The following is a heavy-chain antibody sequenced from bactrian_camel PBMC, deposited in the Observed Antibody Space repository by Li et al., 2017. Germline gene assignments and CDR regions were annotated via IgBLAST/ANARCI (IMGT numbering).Heavy chain of an antibody. CDR3: AARGPYCYTKLSVRDFTY. V-gene: IGHV3S40*01. Sequence: DVQLVKSGGGSVQAGGSLRLSCAGFAYIYPTYCMGWFRQAPGKEREGVARIATGSGNTYYADSVKGRFTISQDNAKNTVYLQMNSLKPEDTAMYYCAARGPYCYTKLSVRDFTYWGQGTQVTVS. J-gene: IGHJ6*01. CDR1: AYIYPTYC. D-gene: IGHD2*01. CDR2: IATGSGNT.